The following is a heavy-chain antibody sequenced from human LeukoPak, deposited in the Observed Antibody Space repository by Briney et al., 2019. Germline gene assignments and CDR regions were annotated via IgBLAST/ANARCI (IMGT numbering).Heavy chain of an antibody. J-gene: IGHJ4*02. CDR3: AKESPTTPAYYFDY. V-gene: IGHV3-30*18. Sequence: GRSLRLSCAASGFTFSSYGMHWVRQAPGKGLEWVAVISYDGSNKYYADSVKGRFTISRDNSKKTLYLQMNSLRAEDTAVYYCAKESPTTPAYYFDYWGQGTLVTVSS. CDR1: GFTFSSYG. CDR2: ISYDGSNK. D-gene: IGHD4-11*01.